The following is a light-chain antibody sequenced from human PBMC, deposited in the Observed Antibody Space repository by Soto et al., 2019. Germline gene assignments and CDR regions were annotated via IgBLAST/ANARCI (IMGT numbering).Light chain of an antibody. CDR3: QQSYNHPRT. Sequence: DIQMTQSPSSLSASVGDRVTITCRASQSISTYVNWYQQKPGKAPILLIYGAYTLQSGVSSRFRGSGSGTGFTLTINSLQPEDFATYYCQQSYNHPRTFGQGTKVEIK. CDR2: GAY. V-gene: IGKV1-39*01. CDR1: QSISTY. J-gene: IGKJ1*01.